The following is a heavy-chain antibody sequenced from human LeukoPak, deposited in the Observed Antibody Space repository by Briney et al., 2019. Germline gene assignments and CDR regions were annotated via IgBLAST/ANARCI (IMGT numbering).Heavy chain of an antibody. CDR2: NYHSGST. V-gene: IGHV4-38-2*02. CDR1: GYSISSAYY. D-gene: IGHD3-9*01. Sequence: KASETLSLTCTVSGYSISSAYYWGWIRQPPGKGLEWIGSNYHSGSTYYNPSLKSRITIAVDTSKNQFSLRLSSVTAADTAVYYCARTLRYFDWLPAGETDYWGQGTLVTVSS. J-gene: IGHJ4*02. CDR3: ARTLRYFDWLPAGETDY.